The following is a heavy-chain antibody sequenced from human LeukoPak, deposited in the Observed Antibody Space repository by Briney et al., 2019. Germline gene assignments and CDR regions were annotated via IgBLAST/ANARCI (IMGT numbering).Heavy chain of an antibody. Sequence: SETLSLTCTVSGGSISSYYWSWIRQPPGKGLEWIGYIYYSGSTNYNPSLKSRVTISVDTSKNQFSLKLSSVTAADTAVYYCARIALTSAPGALDIWGQGTMVTVSS. CDR1: GGSISSYY. CDR2: IYYSGST. D-gene: IGHD1-1*01. CDR3: ARIALTSAPGALDI. J-gene: IGHJ3*02. V-gene: IGHV4-59*01.